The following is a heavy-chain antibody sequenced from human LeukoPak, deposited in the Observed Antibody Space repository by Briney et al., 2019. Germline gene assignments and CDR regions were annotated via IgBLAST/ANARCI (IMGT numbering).Heavy chain of an antibody. CDR3: ARPYSNHLFGMDV. J-gene: IGHJ6*02. CDR1: GFTVSSYY. D-gene: IGHD4-11*01. V-gene: IGHV3-66*04. CDR2: MYSGGST. Sequence: GGSLRLSCAASGFTVSSYYMTWDRQAPGKGLEWVSVMYSGGSTYYADSVKGRVAISRDNSQNTVFLQMNSVRVEDTAVYYCARPYSNHLFGMDVWGQGTAVTVSS.